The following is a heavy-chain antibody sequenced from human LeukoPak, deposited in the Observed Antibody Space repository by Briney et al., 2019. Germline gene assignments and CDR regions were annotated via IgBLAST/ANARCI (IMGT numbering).Heavy chain of an antibody. J-gene: IGHJ4*02. CDR3: ARARYGDVDY. Sequence: PGGSLRLSCAASGFTFSSYEMNWVRQAPGKGLEWVSSISSSGSTIYYADSVKGRFTISRDNARNTLYLQMNSLRADDTAVYYCARARYGDVDYWGQGTLVTVSS. D-gene: IGHD3-10*01. CDR2: ISSSGSTI. CDR1: GFTFSSYE. V-gene: IGHV3-48*03.